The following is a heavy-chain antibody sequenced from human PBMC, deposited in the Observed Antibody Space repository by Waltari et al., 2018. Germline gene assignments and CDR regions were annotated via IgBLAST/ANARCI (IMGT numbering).Heavy chain of an antibody. V-gene: IGHV4-34*01. CDR1: GGSFSGYY. CDR2: INHSGST. CDR3: ARVLRPSPYYFDY. J-gene: IGHJ4*02. Sequence: QVQLQQWGAGLLKPSETLSLTCAVYGGSFSGYYWSWIRQPPGKGLEWIGEINHSGSTNYNPSLKSRVTISVDTSKNTLYLQMNSLRAEDTAVYYCARVLRPSPYYFDYWGQGTLVTVSS.